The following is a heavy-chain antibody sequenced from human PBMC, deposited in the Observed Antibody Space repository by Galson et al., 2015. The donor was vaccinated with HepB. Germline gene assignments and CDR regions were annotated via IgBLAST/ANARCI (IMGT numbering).Heavy chain of an antibody. Sequence: SVKVSCKASGGALNSLTISWVRQAPGHGLEWIGRFIPILNKAKYAQKFQARVTISADKVTNTVYMELRGLRSDDAAIYYCAMSSLVKEDIEPTLEMLRGTRDPCFDSWGHGSLVTVSS. J-gene: IGHJ4*01. CDR1: GGALNSLT. V-gene: IGHV1-69*02. CDR3: AMSSLVKEDIEPTLEMLRGTRDPCFDS. D-gene: IGHD1-14*01. CDR2: FIPILNKA.